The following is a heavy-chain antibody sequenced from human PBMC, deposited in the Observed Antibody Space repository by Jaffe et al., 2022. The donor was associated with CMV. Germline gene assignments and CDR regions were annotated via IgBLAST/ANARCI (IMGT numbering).Heavy chain of an antibody. CDR3: ARGVGYCSGGSLCDY. CDR2: IHHSGST. CDR1: GGSFSGHY. V-gene: IGHV4-34*01. D-gene: IGHD2-15*01. Sequence: QVQLQQWGAGLLKPSETLSLTCTVYGGSFSGHYWSWVRQPPGERLEWIGEIHHSGSTSYNPSLQGRVSITLDTSKNQFSLNLNSVTAADTAVYYCARGVGYCSGGSLCDYWGQGSLVTVSS. J-gene: IGHJ4*02.